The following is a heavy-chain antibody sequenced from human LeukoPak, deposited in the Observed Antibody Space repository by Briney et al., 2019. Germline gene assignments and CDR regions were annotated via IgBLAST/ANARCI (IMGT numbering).Heavy chain of an antibody. J-gene: IGHJ6*04. Sequence: SETLSLTCAVSGYSISSGYYWGWIRQPPGKGLEWIGSIYYSGSTLYNPSLKSRVTISVDTSKTQFSLNLSSVTAADTAVYYCARDTGSSSGGGSGMDVWGKGTTVTVSS. V-gene: IGHV4-38-2*02. CDR3: ARDTGSSSGGGSGMDV. D-gene: IGHD6-13*01. CDR1: GYSISSGYY. CDR2: IYYSGST.